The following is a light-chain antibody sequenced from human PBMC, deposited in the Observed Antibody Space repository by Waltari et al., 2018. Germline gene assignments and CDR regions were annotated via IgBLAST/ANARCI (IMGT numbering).Light chain of an antibody. Sequence: QLVLTQSPSASASLGASVTLTCTLSSGHSSYAAAWHQQQPEKGPRFLMKVKSDGSHSKGDGIPDRFSGSSFGAERYLTISSLQSEDEADYYCQAWGTGIGVFGGGTKLTVL. V-gene: IGLV4-69*01. CDR3: QAWGTGIGV. CDR2: VKSDGSH. J-gene: IGLJ2*01. CDR1: SGHSSYA.